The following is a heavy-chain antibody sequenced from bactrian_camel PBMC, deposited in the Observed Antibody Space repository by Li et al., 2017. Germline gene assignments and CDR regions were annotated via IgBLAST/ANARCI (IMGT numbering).Heavy chain of an antibody. D-gene: IGHD1*01. CDR1: GNTASVTY. Sequence: VQLVESGGGLVQPGGSLRLSCGASGNTASVTYMGWFRQAPGKERVGVAGISNDGSTIYANSVKGRFTISQDDAKGTLYLQMNSLEPEDTAMYYCAADPGRCVHNFYDANRLAYKGQGTQVTVS. CDR2: ISNDGST. J-gene: IGHJ4*01. V-gene: IGHV3S53*01.